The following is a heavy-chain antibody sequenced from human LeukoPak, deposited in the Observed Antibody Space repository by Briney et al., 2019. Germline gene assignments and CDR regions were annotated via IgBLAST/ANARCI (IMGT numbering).Heavy chain of an antibody. CDR1: GFTFSSYA. CDR3: AKGSSPFDY. D-gene: IGHD6-13*01. J-gene: IGHJ4*02. V-gene: IGHV3-23*01. CDR2: ISANGGGT. Sequence: GGSLRLSCAASGFTFSSYAMSWVRQAPGKGLEWVSAISANGGGTYYADSVKGRFTISRDNSKNTLYLQMNSLRAEDTAVYYCAKGSSPFDYWGQGTLVTVSS.